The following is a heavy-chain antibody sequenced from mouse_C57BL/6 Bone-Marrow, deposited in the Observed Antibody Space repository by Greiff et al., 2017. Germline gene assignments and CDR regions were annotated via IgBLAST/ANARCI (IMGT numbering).Heavy chain of an antibody. D-gene: IGHD2-3*01. J-gene: IGHJ3*01. CDR1: GYTFTDYY. V-gene: IGHV1-19*01. CDR2: INPYNGGT. Sequence: EVQLQQSGPVLVKPGASVKMSCKASGYTFTDYYMNWVKQSHGKSLEWIGVINPYNGGTSYNQKFKGKATLTVDKSSSTAYMELNSLTSEDSAVYYCARGGWLLPLFAYWGQGTLVTVSA. CDR3: ARGGWLLPLFAY.